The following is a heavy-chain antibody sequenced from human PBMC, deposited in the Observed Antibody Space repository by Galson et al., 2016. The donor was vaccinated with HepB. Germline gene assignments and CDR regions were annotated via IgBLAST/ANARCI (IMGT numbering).Heavy chain of an antibody. CDR2: INPSDSYT. CDR3: ARHSLGLTAAVSGPWFNI. CDR1: GYSFTSHW. Sequence: QSGAEVKKPEESLRISCQASGYSFTSHWISWVRQMPGKGLEWMATINPSDSYTNYSPSFQGHVTISTDKSIRTAYLQWSSLQASDTAMYFCARHSLGLTAAVSGPWFNIWGQGTKVIVSS. V-gene: IGHV5-10-1*01. J-gene: IGHJ3*02. D-gene: IGHD4-23*01.